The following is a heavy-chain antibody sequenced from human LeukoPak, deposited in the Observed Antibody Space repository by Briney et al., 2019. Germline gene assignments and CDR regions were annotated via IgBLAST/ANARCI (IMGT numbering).Heavy chain of an antibody. V-gene: IGHV4-59*12. D-gene: IGHD2-15*01. J-gene: IGHJ4*02. CDR2: IYYTGST. Sequence: SETLSLTCTVSGGSISSYYWTWIRQPPGKGLEWIGYIYYTGSTYYNPSLKSRVTISVDTSKNQFSLKLSSVTAADTAVYYCARDPRTVVPFDYWGQGTLVTVSS. CDR1: GGSISSYY. CDR3: ARDPRTVVPFDY.